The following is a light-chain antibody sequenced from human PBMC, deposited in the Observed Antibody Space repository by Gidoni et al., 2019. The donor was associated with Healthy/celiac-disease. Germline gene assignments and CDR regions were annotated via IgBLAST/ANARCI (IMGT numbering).Light chain of an antibody. CDR2: DAS. CDR3: QQRSNWRLT. V-gene: IGKV3-11*01. J-gene: IGKJ4*01. Sequence: DIVLTLSPSTLSVSQGERATLSCRASQSVSIYLAWYQQKPGQAPRRLIYDASNRATGLPARFSGSGSGTDFTLTISSLEPEDFAVYYCQQRSNWRLTFGGGTKVEIK. CDR1: QSVSIY.